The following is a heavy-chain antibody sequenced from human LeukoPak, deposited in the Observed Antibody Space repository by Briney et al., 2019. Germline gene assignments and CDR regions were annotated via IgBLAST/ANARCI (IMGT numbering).Heavy chain of an antibody. V-gene: IGHV3-74*01. Sequence: GGSLRLSCAASGFTLRNYWMHWVRQVPGRGLVWVSRISGDGSVTNYADSVKGRFTISRDNAKNTVYLQINNLRAEDTAVYFCTRYSSSSGGPSYYLDYWGQGTLVTVPS. CDR1: GFTLRNYW. CDR2: ISGDGSVT. D-gene: IGHD6-6*01. CDR3: TRYSSSSGGPSYYLDY. J-gene: IGHJ4*02.